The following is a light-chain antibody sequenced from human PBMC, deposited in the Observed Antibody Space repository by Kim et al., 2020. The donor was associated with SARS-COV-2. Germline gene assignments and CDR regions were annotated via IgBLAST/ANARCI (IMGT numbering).Light chain of an antibody. J-gene: IGLJ3*02. CDR1: KLGDKY. V-gene: IGLV3-1*01. Sequence: SYELTQPPSVSVSPGQTASITCSGDKLGDKYACWYQQKPGQSLVLVIYQDSKRPSGIPERFSGSNSGNTATLTISGTQAMDEADYYCQAWDSGTAVFGGG. CDR2: QDS. CDR3: QAWDSGTAV.